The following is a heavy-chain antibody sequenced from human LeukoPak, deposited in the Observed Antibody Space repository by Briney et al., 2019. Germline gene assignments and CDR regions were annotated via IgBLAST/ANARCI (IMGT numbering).Heavy chain of an antibody. CDR1: GDSVSSNSAA. V-gene: IGHV6-1*01. CDR3: ARMVGLVSDF. D-gene: IGHD3-10*01. J-gene: IGHJ4*02. Sequence: SQNLSLTCAISGDSVSSNSAAWNWIRQSPSRGFEWLGRTYYRSKWHSYYAPSVKSRITINPDTSKNQFSLQLKSVTPEDTAVYYCARMVGLVSDFWGQGTLVTVSS. CDR2: TYYRSKWHS.